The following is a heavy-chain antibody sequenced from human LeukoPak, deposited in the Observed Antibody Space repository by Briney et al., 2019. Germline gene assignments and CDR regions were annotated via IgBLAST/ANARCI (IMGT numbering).Heavy chain of an antibody. V-gene: IGHV1-18*01. CDR3: AREGYVNYDFWSGSDTYDY. CDR1: GYTFTSYG. CDR2: ISAYNGNT. D-gene: IGHD3-3*01. Sequence: DSVKVSCKASGYTFTSYGISWVRQAPGQGLEWMGWISAYNGNTNYAQKLQGRVTMTTDTSTSTAYMELRSLRSDDTAVYYCAREGYVNYDFWSGSDTYDYWGQGTLVTVSS. J-gene: IGHJ4*02.